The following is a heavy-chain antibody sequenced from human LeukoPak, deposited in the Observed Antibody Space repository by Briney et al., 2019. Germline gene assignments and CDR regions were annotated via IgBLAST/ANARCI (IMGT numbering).Heavy chain of an antibody. CDR3: ARVYYSSSYDYWYFDL. V-gene: IGHV4-59*01. CDR2: KDYSGST. D-gene: IGHD6-13*01. CDR1: GGSISSYY. Sequence: PSETLSLTCTVSGGSISSYYWSWIRQPPGRGLEGSGYKDYSGSTNYNRSLKSRVTISVDTSKNQFSLKLSSVTAADTAVYYCARVYYSSSYDYWYFDLWGRGTLVTVSS. J-gene: IGHJ2*01.